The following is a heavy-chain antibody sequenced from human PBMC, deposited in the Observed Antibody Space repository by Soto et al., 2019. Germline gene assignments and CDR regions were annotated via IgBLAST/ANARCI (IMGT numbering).Heavy chain of an antibody. CDR3: AADRYYYDSSGYSDAFDI. CDR1: GFTFTSSA. D-gene: IGHD3-22*01. CDR2: IVVGSGNT. V-gene: IGHV1-58*01. J-gene: IGHJ3*02. Sequence: SVKVSCKASGFTFTSSAVQWVRQARGQRLEWIGWIVVGSGNTNYAQKFQERATITRDMSTSTAYMELSSLRSEDTAVYYCAADRYYYDSSGYSDAFDIWGQGTMVTVSS.